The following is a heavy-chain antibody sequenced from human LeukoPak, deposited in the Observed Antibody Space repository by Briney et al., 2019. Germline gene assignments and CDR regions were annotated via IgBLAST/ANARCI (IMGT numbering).Heavy chain of an antibody. D-gene: IGHD5-18*01. J-gene: IGHJ4*02. CDR3: AKTFGGYTYQPDY. Sequence: GGSLRLSCAVSGFAFGSEAMSWVRQSPARGLEWVASVSPGGGTTYYADHVRGRFTISRDNSNNTLYVQMNSLSAEDTAVYYCAKTFGGYTYQPDYWGQGTLVTVSS. V-gene: IGHV3-23*01. CDR2: VSPGGGTT. CDR1: GFAFGSEA.